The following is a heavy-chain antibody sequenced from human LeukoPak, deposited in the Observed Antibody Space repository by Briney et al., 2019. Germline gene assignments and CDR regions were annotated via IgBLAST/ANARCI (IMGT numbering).Heavy chain of an antibody. D-gene: IGHD6-19*01. CDR1: GFTFSSYA. V-gene: IGHV3-30*04. Sequence: GRSLRLSCAASGFTFSSYAMHWVRQAPGKGLEGVAVISYDGSNKYYADSVKGRFTISRDNSKNTLYLQRNSLRAEDTAVYYCARALGYSSGWYGDGAFDIWGQGTMVTVSS. J-gene: IGHJ3*02. CDR2: ISYDGSNK. CDR3: ARALGYSSGWYGDGAFDI.